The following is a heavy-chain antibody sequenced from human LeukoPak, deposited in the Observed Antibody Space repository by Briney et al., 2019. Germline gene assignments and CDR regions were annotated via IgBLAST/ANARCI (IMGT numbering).Heavy chain of an antibody. CDR3: ARGTMVRGVISNNWFDP. CDR2: INPNSGGT. CDR1: GYTFTGYY. Sequence: ASVKVSCKASGYTFTGYYMHWVRQAPGQGLEWMGWINPNSGGTNYAQKFQGRVTMTRDTSISTAYMELSRLRSDDTAVYYCARGTMVRGVISNNWFDPWGQGTLVTVSS. D-gene: IGHD3-10*01. J-gene: IGHJ5*02. V-gene: IGHV1-2*02.